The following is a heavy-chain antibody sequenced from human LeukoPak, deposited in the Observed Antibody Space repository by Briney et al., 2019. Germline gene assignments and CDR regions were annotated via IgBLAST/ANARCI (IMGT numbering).Heavy chain of an antibody. CDR2: IYYSGST. D-gene: IGHD5-18*01. CDR1: GGSFSRFY. CDR3: ARHGDSYSYGPSVDY. J-gene: IGHJ4*02. Sequence: PSGTLSLTPAVNGGSFSRFYWGWISQPSGKGLQWIGTIYYSGSTYYNPSLKSRVTISVDTPKNQFALKLSSVTAADTAVYYCARHGDSYSYGPSVDYWGQGTLVTVSS. V-gene: IGHV4-39*01.